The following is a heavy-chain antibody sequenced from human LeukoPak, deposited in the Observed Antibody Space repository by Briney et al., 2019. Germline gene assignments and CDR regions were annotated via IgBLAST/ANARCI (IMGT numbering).Heavy chain of an antibody. CDR1: GDTFTSYY. J-gene: IGHJ4*02. V-gene: IGHV1-46*01. CDR3: ARDVADYYGSGPYYFDY. D-gene: IGHD3-10*01. CDR2: INPSGGST. Sequence: ASVKVSCKASGDTFTSYYMHWVRQAPGQGLEWMGIINPSGGSTSYAQKFQGRVTMTREMSTSTVYMELSSLRSEDTAVYYCARDVADYYGSGPYYFDYWGQGTLVTVSS.